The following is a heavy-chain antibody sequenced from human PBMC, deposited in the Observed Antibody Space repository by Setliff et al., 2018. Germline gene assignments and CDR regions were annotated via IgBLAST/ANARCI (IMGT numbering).Heavy chain of an antibody. J-gene: IGHJ6*03. V-gene: IGHV4-4*07. CDR3: AREQWLDPPGYYYMDV. CDR2: TYIGGSA. CDR1: GGSISSYY. D-gene: IGHD6-19*01. Sequence: SETLSLTCTVSGGSISSYYWSWIRQPAGKGLEWIGHTYIGGSANYNLSLKSRVTMSIDTSKNQFSLKLNSVTAADMAVYYCAREQWLDPPGYYYMDVWAKGTTVTVSS.